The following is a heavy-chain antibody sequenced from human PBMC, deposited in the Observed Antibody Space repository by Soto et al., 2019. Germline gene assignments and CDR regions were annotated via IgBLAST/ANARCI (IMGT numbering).Heavy chain of an antibody. CDR3: ARDSPSPREGRPRYGMDV. Sequence: EVQLVETGGGLIQPGGSLTLSCAASGFTVSTNYMSWVRQAPGKGLEWVSVMYSGGATYYAGSVKGRFTISRDNSKNTLYLQMNSLRVEDTAVYYCARDSPSPREGRPRYGMDVWGQGTTVTVSS. CDR1: GFTVSTNY. J-gene: IGHJ6*02. V-gene: IGHV3-53*02. D-gene: IGHD1-1*01. CDR2: MYSGGAT.